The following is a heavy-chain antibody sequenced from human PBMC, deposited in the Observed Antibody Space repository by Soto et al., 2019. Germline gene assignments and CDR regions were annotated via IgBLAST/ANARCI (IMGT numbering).Heavy chain of an antibody. Sequence: QVQLVESGGGVVQPGRSLRLSCAASGFTFSSYGMHWVRQAPGKGLEWVAVISYDGSNKYYADSVKGRFNISRDNSKNTLYLQMNSLRAEDTAVYYCAKDPTWYWGQGTLVTVSS. CDR3: AKDPTWY. CDR1: GFTFSSYG. V-gene: IGHV3-30*18. CDR2: ISYDGSNK. J-gene: IGHJ4*02.